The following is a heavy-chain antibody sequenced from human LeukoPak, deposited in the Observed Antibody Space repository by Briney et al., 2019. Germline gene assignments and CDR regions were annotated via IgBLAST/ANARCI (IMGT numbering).Heavy chain of an antibody. CDR2: IYYSGST. CDR1: GGSISSSSYY. CDR3: ARLRALRRLDP. D-gene: IGHD4-17*01. V-gene: IGHV4-39*01. J-gene: IGHJ5*02. Sequence: PSETLSLTCTVSGGSISSSSYYWGWIRQPPGKGLEWIGSIYYSGSTYYNPSLKSRVTISVDTSKNQSSLKLSSVTAADTAVYYCARLRALRRLDPWGQGTLVTVSS.